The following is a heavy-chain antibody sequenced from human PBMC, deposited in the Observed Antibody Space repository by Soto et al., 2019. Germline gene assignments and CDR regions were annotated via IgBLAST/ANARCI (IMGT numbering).Heavy chain of an antibody. Sequence: GGSLRLSCAASGFTFSSYAMSWVRQAPGKGLEWVSAISGSGGSTYYADSVKGRFTISRDNSKKTLYLQMNSLRAEDTAVYYCAKDREIAAAGRDFQHWGQGTLVTVSS. D-gene: IGHD6-13*01. CDR3: AKDREIAAAGRDFQH. V-gene: IGHV3-23*01. CDR2: ISGSGGST. CDR1: GFTFSSYA. J-gene: IGHJ1*01.